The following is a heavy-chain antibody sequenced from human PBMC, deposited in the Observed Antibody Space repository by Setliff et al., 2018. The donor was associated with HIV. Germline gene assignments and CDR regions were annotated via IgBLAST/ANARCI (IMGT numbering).Heavy chain of an antibody. V-gene: IGHV3-23*01. D-gene: IGHD6-13*01. CDR1: GFTFSSYA. Sequence: GGSLRLSCAASGFTFSSYAMSWVRQAPGKGLEWVSAISGSGGSTYYADSVKGRSTISRDNSKNTLFLQMNSLRPEDTAVYYCARDCRVGWVFTYGMDVWGQGTLVTVSS. J-gene: IGHJ6*02. CDR2: ISGSGGST. CDR3: ARDCRVGWVFTYGMDV.